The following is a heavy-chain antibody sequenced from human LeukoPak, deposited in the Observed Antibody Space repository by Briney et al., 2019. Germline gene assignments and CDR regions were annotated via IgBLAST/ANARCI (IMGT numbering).Heavy chain of an antibody. J-gene: IGHJ4*02. CDR2: IYYSGST. Sequence: SETLSLTCTVSGGSISSYYWSWIRQPAGKGLEWIGYIYYSGSTNYNPTLKSRVTISVDTSKNQFSLKLSSVTAADTAVYYCARSAGKELDYWGQGTLVTVSS. D-gene: IGHD1-14*01. CDR3: ARSAGKELDY. V-gene: IGHV4-59*01. CDR1: GGSISSYY.